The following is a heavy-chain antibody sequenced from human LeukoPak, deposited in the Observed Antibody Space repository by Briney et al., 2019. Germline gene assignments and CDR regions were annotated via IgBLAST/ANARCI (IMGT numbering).Heavy chain of an antibody. CDR3: ARALYDYGGNLDY. J-gene: IGHJ4*02. Sequence: PGGSLRLSCAASGFTFSSYAMHWVRQAPGKGLEWVAVISYDGSNKYYADSVKGRFTISRDNSKNTLYLQMNSLRAEDTAVYYCARALYDYGGNLDYWGQGTLVTVSS. CDR2: ISYDGSNK. D-gene: IGHD4-23*01. CDR1: GFTFSSYA. V-gene: IGHV3-30-3*01.